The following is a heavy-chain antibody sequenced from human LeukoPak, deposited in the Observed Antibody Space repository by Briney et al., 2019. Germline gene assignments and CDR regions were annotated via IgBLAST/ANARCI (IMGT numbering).Heavy chain of an antibody. V-gene: IGHV3-23*01. J-gene: IGHJ4*02. CDR1: GFTFSSNG. Sequence: GGSLRLSCAASGFTFSSNGMSWVRKAPGKGLEWVSSISGSGDKTYYADSVKGRFTISRDNSKSTMYLQMNSLRAEDTAVYHCAKTNGYYDLWGRGTLVTVSS. CDR3: AKTNGYYDL. D-gene: IGHD3-22*01. CDR2: ISGSGDKT.